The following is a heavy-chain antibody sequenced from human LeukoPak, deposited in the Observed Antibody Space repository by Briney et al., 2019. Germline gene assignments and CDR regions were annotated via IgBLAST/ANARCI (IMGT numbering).Heavy chain of an antibody. D-gene: IGHD2-2*01. Sequence: GGSLRLSCAASGNYWMHWVRQAPGKGLVWVSHINSDGSWTSYADSVKGQFTISKDNAKNTVYLQMNNLRAEDTAVFYCVSFYETYWGRGTLVTVSS. J-gene: IGHJ4*02. V-gene: IGHV3-74*01. CDR1: GNYW. CDR2: INSDGSWT. CDR3: VSFYETY.